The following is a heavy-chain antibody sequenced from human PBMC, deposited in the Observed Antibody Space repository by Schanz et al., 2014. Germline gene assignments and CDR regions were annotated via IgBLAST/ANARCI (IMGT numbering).Heavy chain of an antibody. CDR2: ISGSGAST. Sequence: EVQLLESGGGLVQPGGSLRLSCATSGFSFSSYAINWVRQAPGKGLEWVSGISGSGASTYYADSVKGRFTISRDDAKKSMYLQMNNLRAEDTAVYYCVRDSFFAFDYWGQGTRVTVSS. CDR3: VRDSFFAFDY. V-gene: IGHV3-23*01. J-gene: IGHJ4*02. D-gene: IGHD3-3*01. CDR1: GFSFSSYA.